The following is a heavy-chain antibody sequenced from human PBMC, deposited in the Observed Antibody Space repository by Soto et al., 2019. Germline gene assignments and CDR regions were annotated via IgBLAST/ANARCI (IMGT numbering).Heavy chain of an antibody. V-gene: IGHV1-69*02. J-gene: IGHJ6*03. CDR2: IIPILGIA. D-gene: IGHD6-6*01. CDR3: ASNEYSSSSFIYYYYYMDV. CDR1: GGTFSSYT. Sequence: ASVKVSCKASGGTFSSYTISWVRQAPGQGLEWMGRIIPILGIANYAQKFQGRVTITADKSTSTAYMELSSLRSEDTAVYYCASNEYSSSSFIYYYYYMDVWGKGTTVTVSS.